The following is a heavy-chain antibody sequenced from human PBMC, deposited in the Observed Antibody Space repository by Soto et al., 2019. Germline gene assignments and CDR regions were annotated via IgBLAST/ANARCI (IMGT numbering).Heavy chain of an antibody. CDR2: IYYSGST. D-gene: IGHD1-26*01. Sequence: PSETLSLTCTVSGGSISSGGYYWSWIRQHPGKGLEWIGYIYYSGSTYYNPSLKSRVTISVDTSKNQFSLKLSSVTAADTAVYYCARGYSGSQYYGMDVWGQGTTVTVS. CDR3: ARGYSGSQYYGMDV. V-gene: IGHV4-31*03. J-gene: IGHJ6*02. CDR1: GGSISSGGYY.